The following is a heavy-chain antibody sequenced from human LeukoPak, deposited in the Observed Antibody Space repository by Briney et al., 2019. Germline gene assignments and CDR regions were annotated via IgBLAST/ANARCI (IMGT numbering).Heavy chain of an antibody. D-gene: IGHD3-10*01. J-gene: IGHJ5*02. V-gene: IGHV4-59*01. CDR3: ARVSSYYGSGSYYAGWFDP. CDR2: IYYSGST. CDR1: GGSISSYY. Sequence: SETLSLTCTVSGGSISSYYWSWIRQPPGKGLEWIGYIYYSGSTNYNPSLKSRVTISVDTSKNQFSLKLSSVTAADTAVYYCARVSSYYGSGSYYAGWFDPWGQGTLVTVSS.